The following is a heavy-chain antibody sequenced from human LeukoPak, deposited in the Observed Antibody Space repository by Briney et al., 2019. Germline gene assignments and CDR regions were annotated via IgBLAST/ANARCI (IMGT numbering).Heavy chain of an antibody. D-gene: IGHD4-23*01. CDR1: GFTFSSYG. CDR3: AKALSYGAKSMFDY. CDR2: ISYDENIK. V-gene: IGHV3-30*18. Sequence: GGSLRLSCAASGFTFSSYGMHWVRQAPGKGLEWVAVISYDENIKYYADSVKGRFTISRDNAKNTLYLQMNTLRAEDTAVYYCAKALSYGAKSMFDYWGQGTLVTVSS. J-gene: IGHJ4*02.